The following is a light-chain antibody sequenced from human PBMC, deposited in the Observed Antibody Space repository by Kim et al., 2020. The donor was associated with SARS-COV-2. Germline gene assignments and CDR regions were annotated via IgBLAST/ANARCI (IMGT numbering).Light chain of an antibody. Sequence: SSELTQDPAVSVALGQTVRITCQGDSLRTYYASWYQQKPGQAPVLVVYGKNNRPSGIPDRFSGSYSGNTASLTITGAQAEDEADYYCTSRDTKMFGGGPK. CDR1: SLRTYY. CDR2: GKN. J-gene: IGLJ3*02. CDR3: TSRDTKM. V-gene: IGLV3-19*01.